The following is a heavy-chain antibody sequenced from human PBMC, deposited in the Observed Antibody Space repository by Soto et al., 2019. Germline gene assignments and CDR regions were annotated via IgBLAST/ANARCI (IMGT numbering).Heavy chain of an antibody. CDR2: IYYSGST. V-gene: IGHV4-61*01. J-gene: IGHJ6*02. CDR1: GGSVSSGSYY. CDR3: ARDPTPSGYDLHYYYYYGMDV. D-gene: IGHD5-12*01. Sequence: SETLSLTCTVSGGSVSSGSYYWSWIRQPPGKGLEWIGYIYYSGSTNYNPSLKSRVTISVDTSKNQFSLKLSSVTAADTAVYYCARDPTPSGYDLHYYYYYGMDVWGQGTTVTVSS.